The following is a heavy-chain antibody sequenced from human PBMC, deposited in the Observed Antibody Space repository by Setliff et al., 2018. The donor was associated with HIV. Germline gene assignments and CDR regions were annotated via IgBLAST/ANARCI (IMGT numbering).Heavy chain of an antibody. V-gene: IGHV3-64*02. J-gene: IGHJ3*02. D-gene: IGHD6-6*01. CDR1: GFTFSIYA. CDR3: ARERSYSGSFAFDM. Sequence: QPGGSLRLSCAASGFTFSIYAAHWVRQAPGKGLEYVSAISTDGSATYYADSVKGRFTISRDNSKNTLYLQMGSLRAGDMAVYYCARERSYSGSFAFDMWGQGTVVTVSS. CDR2: ISTDGSAT.